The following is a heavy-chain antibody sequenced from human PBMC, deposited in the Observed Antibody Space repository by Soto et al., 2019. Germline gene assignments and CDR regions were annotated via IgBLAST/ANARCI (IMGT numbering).Heavy chain of an antibody. V-gene: IGHV3-11*01. CDR3: ARVRFGEWGYAMDV. J-gene: IGHJ6*01. D-gene: IGHD3-10*01. CDR1: GLTFSDCY. CDR2: ISSSGSSI. Sequence: QVQLVESGGGLVKPGGSLRLSCAASGLTFSDCYMNWIRQAPGKGLDWVSYISSSGSSINYAGSVKGRFTISRDNAKNSLYLQMNSLRAEDTAMYYCARVRFGEWGYAMDVWGQGTTVIVSS.